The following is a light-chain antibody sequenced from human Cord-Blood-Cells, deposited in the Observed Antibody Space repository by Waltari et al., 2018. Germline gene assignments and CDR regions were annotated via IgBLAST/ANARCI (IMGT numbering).Light chain of an antibody. CDR2: QDS. Sequence: SYELTQPPSVSVSPGQTASITCPGDKLGDKYACWYQQKPGQSPVLVIYQDSKRPSGIPGRFSGSNPGNTATLTISGTQAMDEADYYCQAWDSSMGVFGGGTKLTVL. V-gene: IGLV3-1*01. J-gene: IGLJ3*02. CDR3: QAWDSSMGV. CDR1: KLGDKY.